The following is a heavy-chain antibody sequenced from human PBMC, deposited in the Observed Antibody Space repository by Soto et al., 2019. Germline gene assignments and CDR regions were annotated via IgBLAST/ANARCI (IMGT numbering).Heavy chain of an antibody. CDR3: ARVGQEWLNY. CDR2: INHSGST. Sequence: LSRTCAVYGGSFIGYYWSWIRQPPGKGLEWIGEINHSGSTNYNPSLKSRVTISVDTSKNQFSLKLSSVTAADTAVYYCARVGQEWLNYWGQGTLVTVSS. D-gene: IGHD6-19*01. J-gene: IGHJ4*02. V-gene: IGHV4-34*01. CDR1: GGSFIGYY.